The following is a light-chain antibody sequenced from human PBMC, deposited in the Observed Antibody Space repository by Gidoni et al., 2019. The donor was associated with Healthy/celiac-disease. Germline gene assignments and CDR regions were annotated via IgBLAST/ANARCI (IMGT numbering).Light chain of an antibody. CDR2: GAS. J-gene: IGKJ1*01. Sequence: IVLTQSPGTLSLSPGERATLSCRASQSVSSSYLAWYQQKPGQAPRLLIYGASRRATGVPGRFSGSGSGTDFTLTISKLEPEDFAVYYCQQYSSSRTFGQXTKVEVK. V-gene: IGKV3-20*01. CDR1: QSVSSSY. CDR3: QQYSSSRT.